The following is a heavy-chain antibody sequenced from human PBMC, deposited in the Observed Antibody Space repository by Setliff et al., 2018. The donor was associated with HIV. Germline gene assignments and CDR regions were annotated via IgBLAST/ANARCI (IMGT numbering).Heavy chain of an antibody. V-gene: IGHV4-31*03. D-gene: IGHD2-2*01. CDR2: VYYTGTS. J-gene: IGHJ1*01. Sequence: ASETLSLTCTVSGVSVSSGGYYWSWIRRHPGKGLEWIGYVYYTGTSYFNPSLKSRITISVDTSKNHFSLKLGFVTAADTAVYYCARGESTTWDLAEYFQHWGHGTLVTVSS. CDR3: ARGESTTWDLAEYFQH. CDR1: GVSVSSGGYY.